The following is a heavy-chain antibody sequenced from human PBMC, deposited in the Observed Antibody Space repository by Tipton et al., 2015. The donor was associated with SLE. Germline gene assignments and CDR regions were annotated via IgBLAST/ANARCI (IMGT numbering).Heavy chain of an antibody. D-gene: IGHD6-13*01. CDR2: IIPIFGTA. J-gene: IGHJ5*02. CDR3: ARLVARGQQLGWFDP. V-gene: IGHV1-69*06. CDR1: GGTFSSYA. Sequence: QLVQSGAEVKKPGSSVKVSCKASGGTFSSYAISWVRQAPGQGLEWMGGIIPIFGTANYAQKFQGRVTMTTDTSTSTAYMELRSLRSDDTAVYYCARLVARGQQLGWFDPWGQGTLVTVSS.